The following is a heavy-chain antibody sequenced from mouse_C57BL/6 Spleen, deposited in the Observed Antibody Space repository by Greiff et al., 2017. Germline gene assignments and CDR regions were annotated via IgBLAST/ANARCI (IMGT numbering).Heavy chain of an antibody. V-gene: IGHV1-52*01. CDR1: GYTFTSYW. CDR2: IDPSDSET. J-gene: IGHJ2*01. Sequence: QVQLQQPGAELVRPGSSVKLSCKASGYTFTSYWMHWVKQRPIQGLEWIGNIDPSDSETHYTQKFKDKATLTVDKSSSTAYMQLSSLTSEDSAVYYCARGDYSNYAENYFDYWGQGTTLTVSS. CDR3: ARGDYSNYAENYFDY. D-gene: IGHD2-5*01.